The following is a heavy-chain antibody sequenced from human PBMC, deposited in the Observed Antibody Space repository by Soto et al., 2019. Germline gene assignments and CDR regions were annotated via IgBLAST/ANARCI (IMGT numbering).Heavy chain of an antibody. CDR2: VIPIFGTA. D-gene: IGHD3-22*01. CDR1: GGTFSSYA. CDR3: ARDFVEYYDSSGYYYEPTFDY. Sequence: EASVKVSCKASGGTFSSYAISWVRQAPGQGFEWMGGVIPIFGTANYAQKFQGRVTITADESTSTAYMELSSLRSEDTAVYYCARDFVEYYDSSGYYYEPTFDYWGQGTLVTVSS. V-gene: IGHV1-69*13. J-gene: IGHJ4*02.